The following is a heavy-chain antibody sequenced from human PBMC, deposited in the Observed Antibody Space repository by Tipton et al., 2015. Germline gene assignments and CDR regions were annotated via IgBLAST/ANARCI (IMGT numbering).Heavy chain of an antibody. D-gene: IGHD3-22*01. J-gene: IGHJ4*02. V-gene: IGHV4-4*02. CDR2: IHHGGST. Sequence: TLSLTCSVSGDSISSSNWWSWVRQPPGKGLEWIGEIHHGGSTNYNPSLKSRLTISLDTSKNQFNLNLSSVTAADRAVYYCASSNYYDTCWYWGQGTLVTVSS. CDR3: ASSNYYDTCWY. CDR1: GDSISSSNW.